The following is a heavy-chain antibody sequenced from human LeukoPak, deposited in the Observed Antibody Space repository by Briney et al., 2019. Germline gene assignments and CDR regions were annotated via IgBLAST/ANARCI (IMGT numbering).Heavy chain of an antibody. J-gene: IGHJ4*02. CDR1: GFTFSSYG. CDR3: AKDSTDSGYPFDY. V-gene: IGHV3-30*18. Sequence: GGSLRLSCTASGFTFSSYGMHWVRQAPGKGLEWVALISYDGSNKYYADSVKGRFTNSRDNSKNTLYLQMNRLRAEDTAVFYCAKDSTDSGYPFDYWGQGTLVTVSS. CDR2: ISYDGSNK. D-gene: IGHD5-12*01.